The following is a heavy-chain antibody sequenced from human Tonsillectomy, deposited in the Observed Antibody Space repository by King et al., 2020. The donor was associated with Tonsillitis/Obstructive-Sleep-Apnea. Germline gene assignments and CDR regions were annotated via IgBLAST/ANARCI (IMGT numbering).Heavy chain of an antibody. V-gene: IGHV4-59*01. J-gene: IGHJ6*03. CDR2: IFYSGST. Sequence: MQLQESGPGLVKPSKTLSLTCTVSGGSISSYYWSWIRQPPGKGLEWIGYIFYSGSTNYNPSLKSRVTISVDTSKNQFSLKLSSVTAADTAVYYCARDHCSSTSCYGNYYYMDVWGKGTTVTVSS. CDR1: GGSISSYY. CDR3: ARDHCSSTSCYGNYYYMDV. D-gene: IGHD2-2*01.